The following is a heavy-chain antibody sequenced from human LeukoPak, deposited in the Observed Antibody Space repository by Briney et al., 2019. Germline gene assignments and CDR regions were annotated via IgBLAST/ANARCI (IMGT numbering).Heavy chain of an antibody. CDR3: ASSDGDHDY. V-gene: IGHV3-30*03. Sequence: GGSLRLSCAASGFTFSSYGMHWVRQAPGKGLEWVAVISYDGSNKYYADSVKGRFTISRDNSKNTLYLQMNSLRAEDTAVYYCASSDGDHDYWGQGTLVTVSS. D-gene: IGHD4-17*01. CDR2: ISYDGSNK. J-gene: IGHJ4*02. CDR1: GFTFSSYG.